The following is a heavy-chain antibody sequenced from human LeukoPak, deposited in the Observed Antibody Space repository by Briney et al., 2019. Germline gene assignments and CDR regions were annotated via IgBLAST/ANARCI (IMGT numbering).Heavy chain of an antibody. J-gene: IGHJ4*02. V-gene: IGHV1-69*04. Sequence: GASVKVSCKASGGTFSSYAISWVRQAPGQGLEWMGRIIPILGIANYAQKFQGRVTITADKSTSTAYMELSSLRSEDTAVYYCAREGFAYGDSTGYFDYWGQGTLVTVSS. CDR2: IIPILGIA. CDR3: AREGFAYGDSTGYFDY. CDR1: GGTFSSYA. D-gene: IGHD4-17*01.